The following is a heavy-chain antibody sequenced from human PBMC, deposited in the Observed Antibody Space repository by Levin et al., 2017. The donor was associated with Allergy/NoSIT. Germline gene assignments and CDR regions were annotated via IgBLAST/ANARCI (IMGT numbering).Heavy chain of an antibody. D-gene: IGHD3-10*01. Sequence: ASVKVSCKASGYTFIDYYIHWVRQAPGQGLEYMGAVYPSAGTTSSSQKFQGRLTMTTDTSTNTVYMDLSSLRPDDTAVYFCVREFVGGHFDHWGQGTLVTVSS. J-gene: IGHJ4*02. CDR1: GYTFIDYY. CDR3: VREFVGGHFDH. CDR2: VYPSAGTT. V-gene: IGHV1-46*01.